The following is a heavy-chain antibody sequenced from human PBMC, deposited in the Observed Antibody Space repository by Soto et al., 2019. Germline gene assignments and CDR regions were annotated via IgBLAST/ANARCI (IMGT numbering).Heavy chain of an antibody. CDR2: ISWNSGSI. J-gene: IGHJ6*02. Sequence: GGSLRLSCAASGFTFDDYAMHWVRQPPGKGLEWVSTISWNSGSIGYADSVKGRFTISRYNAKNSLYLQMNSLRAEDTALYYCAKAQYSSSSAYYYGMDFWGQGTTVTVSS. CDR1: GFTFDDYA. CDR3: AKAQYSSSSAYYYGMDF. D-gene: IGHD6-6*01. V-gene: IGHV3-9*01.